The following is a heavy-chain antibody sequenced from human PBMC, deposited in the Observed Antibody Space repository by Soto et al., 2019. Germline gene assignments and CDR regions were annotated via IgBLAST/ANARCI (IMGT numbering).Heavy chain of an antibody. Sequence: EVQLVESGGGLVQPGGSLRLSCVASRFSLSTYWMYWVRQAPGKGLMWVSRINSDGVIINYADSVKGRFTISRDNAKNTLYLQMNSLRVNDTAVYYCARDLGKYDRHYFDNWGQGTLVTVSS. CDR3: ARDLGKYDRHYFDN. CDR1: RFSLSTYW. V-gene: IGHV3-74*01. D-gene: IGHD3-9*01. J-gene: IGHJ4*02. CDR2: INSDGVII.